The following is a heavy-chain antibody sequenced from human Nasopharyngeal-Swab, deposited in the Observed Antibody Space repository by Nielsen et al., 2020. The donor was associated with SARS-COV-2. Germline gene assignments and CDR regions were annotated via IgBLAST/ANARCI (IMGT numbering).Heavy chain of an antibody. D-gene: IGHD3-10*01. V-gene: IGHV3-21*01. CDR2: ISSSSSYI. Sequence: GGSLRLSCAASGFTFSSYSMNWVRQAPGKGLEWVSSISSSSSYIYYADSVKGQFTISRDNAKNSLYLQMNSLRAEDTAVYYCARENFGELLNYYYGMDVWGQGTTVTVSS. J-gene: IGHJ6*02. CDR3: ARENFGELLNYYYGMDV. CDR1: GFTFSSYS.